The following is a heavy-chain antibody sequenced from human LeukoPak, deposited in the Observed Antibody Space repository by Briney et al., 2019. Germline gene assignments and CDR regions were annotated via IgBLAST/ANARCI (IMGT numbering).Heavy chain of an antibody. J-gene: IGHJ4*02. D-gene: IGHD6-13*01. CDR2: IKQDGSEK. CDR3: AKDRLAAAMNPATELDY. Sequence: GGSLRLSCAASGFTFSSYWMSWVRQAPGKGLEWVANIKQDGSEKYYVDSVKGRFTISRDNSKNTLYLQMNSLRAEDTAVYYCAKDRLAAAMNPATELDYWGQGTLVTVSS. CDR1: GFTFSSYW. V-gene: IGHV3-7*03.